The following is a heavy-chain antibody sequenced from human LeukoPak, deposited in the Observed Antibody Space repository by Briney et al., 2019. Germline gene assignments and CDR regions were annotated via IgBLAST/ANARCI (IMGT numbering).Heavy chain of an antibody. CDR3: TTYYDSWSFDH. D-gene: IGHD3-3*01. Sequence: GGSLRLSCSASGFTLRKYAMHWVRQAPGKRLEWVGHIKSKTHGGTTHYAAPVKGRFTISRDDSKKTLYLQMNSLKSEDTALYYCTTYYDSWSFDHWGQGTLATVSS. V-gene: IGHV3-15*01. J-gene: IGHJ5*02. CDR2: IKSKTHGGTT. CDR1: GFTLRKYA.